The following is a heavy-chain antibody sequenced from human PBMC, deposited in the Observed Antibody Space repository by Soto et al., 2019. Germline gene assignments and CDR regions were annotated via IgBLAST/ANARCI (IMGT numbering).Heavy chain of an antibody. J-gene: IGHJ6*02. V-gene: IGHV4-34*01. Sequence: SETLSLTCAVYGGPFSGYYWSWIRQPPGKGLEWIGEINHSGSTNYNPSLKSRVTISVDTSKNQFSLKLSSVTAADTAVYYCARVKDYYYYYGMDVWGQGTTVTVSS. CDR2: INHSGST. CDR3: ARVKDYYYYYGMDV. CDR1: GGPFSGYY.